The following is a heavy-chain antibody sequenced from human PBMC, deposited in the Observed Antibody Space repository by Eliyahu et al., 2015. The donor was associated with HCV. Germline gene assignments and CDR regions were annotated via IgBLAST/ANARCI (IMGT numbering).Heavy chain of an antibody. V-gene: IGHV1-69*02. J-gene: IGHJ3*02. CDR1: GGTLSNYA. CDR3: ATKDSNTNWGLEHAFDI. Sequence: QVQLVQSGAEVKKPGSSVKVSCKASGGTLSNYAISWVRQAPGQGLEWMGRIVPMSDITYYAQKFRGRVTIIADKSTSTAYMELSSLKSEDTAVYYCATKDSNTNWGLEHAFDIWGLGTLVSVSS. CDR2: IVPMSDIT. D-gene: IGHD7-27*01.